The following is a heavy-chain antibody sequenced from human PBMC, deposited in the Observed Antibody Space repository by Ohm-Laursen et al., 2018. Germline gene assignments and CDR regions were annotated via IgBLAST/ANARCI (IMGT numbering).Heavy chain of an antibody. CDR2: ISGNSR. J-gene: IGHJ4*02. V-gene: IGHV3-23*01. CDR3: AGWGGGIAVAGLDF. Sequence: SLRLSCAASGFTFSSYAMSWVRQAPGKGLEWVSAISGNSRFYADSVKGRFTISSDDSKNTVSLQIDILRAEDTAVYYCAGWGGGIAVAGLDFWGQGTLVTVSS. CDR1: GFTFSSYA. D-gene: IGHD6-19*01.